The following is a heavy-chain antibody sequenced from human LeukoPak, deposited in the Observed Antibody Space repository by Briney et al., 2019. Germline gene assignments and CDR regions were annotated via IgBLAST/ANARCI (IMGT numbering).Heavy chain of an antibody. J-gene: IGHJ4*02. D-gene: IGHD1-1*01. CDR1: GYTFTTYA. Sequence: ASVKVSCKASGYTFTTYAFSWVRQAPGQGLEWMGWISGYNANTIYAQKFQGRLTLTTDPSTGTAYMELRSLTSDDTAVYFCARNAGLPKTYLDNWGQGTLVTVST. CDR2: ISGYNANT. CDR3: ARNAGLPKTYLDN. V-gene: IGHV1-18*01.